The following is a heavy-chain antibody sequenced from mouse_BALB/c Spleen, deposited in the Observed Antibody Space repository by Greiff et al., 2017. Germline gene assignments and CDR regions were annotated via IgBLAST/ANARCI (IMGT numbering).Heavy chain of an antibody. J-gene: IGHJ4*01. Sequence: VQLQQSGAELVKPGASVKLSCTASGFNIKDTYMHWVKQRPEQGLEWIGRIDPANGNTKYDPKFQGKATITADTSSNTAYLQLSSLTSEDTAVYYCSSSTGTRAMDYWGQGTSVTVSS. CDR1: GFNIKDTY. CDR3: SSSTGTRAMDY. D-gene: IGHD4-1*02. V-gene: IGHV14-3*02. CDR2: IDPANGNT.